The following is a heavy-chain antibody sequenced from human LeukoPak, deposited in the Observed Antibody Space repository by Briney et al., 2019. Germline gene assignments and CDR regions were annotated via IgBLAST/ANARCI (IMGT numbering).Heavy chain of an antibody. CDR1: GGSISSSSYY. CDR2: IYYSGST. V-gene: IGHV4-39*07. J-gene: IGHJ4*02. CDR3: ARVVVVPSQYYFDY. Sequence: SETLSLTCTVSGGSISSSSYYWGWIRQPPGKGLEWIGSIYYSGSTYYNPSLKSRVTISVDTSKNQFSLKLSSVTAADTAVYYCARVVVVPSQYYFDYWGQGTLVTVSS. D-gene: IGHD2-15*01.